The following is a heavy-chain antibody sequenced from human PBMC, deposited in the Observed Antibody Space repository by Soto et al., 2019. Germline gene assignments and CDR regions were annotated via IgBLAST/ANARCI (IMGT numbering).Heavy chain of an antibody. D-gene: IGHD3-10*01. CDR1: GGTFNTYA. V-gene: IGHV1-69*19. CDR2: ISPMFGAA. Sequence: QVQLVQSGAEMKKPGSSVKVSCQSSGGTFNTYAMNWVRQAPGQGPEWMGDISPMFGAANYAPKFQGRVTITADESTGTSYMQLSSLTSEDTAIYFWAREVQVHTPAFVYWGQGTLVTVSS. J-gene: IGHJ4*02. CDR3: AREVQVHTPAFVY.